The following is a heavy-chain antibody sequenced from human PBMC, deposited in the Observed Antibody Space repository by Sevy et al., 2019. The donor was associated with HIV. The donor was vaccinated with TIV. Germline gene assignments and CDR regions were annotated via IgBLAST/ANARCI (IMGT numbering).Heavy chain of an antibody. D-gene: IGHD3-22*01. CDR1: GFTFSDYY. V-gene: IGHV3-11*01. CDR2: INSSPPDV. J-gene: IGHJ4*02. Sequence: GGSLRLSCAASGFTFSDYYMAWIRQAPGRGLEWVSFINSSPPDVQYSDSMKGRFTISRDDAKSSVFLQLNSLRAEDTAVYYCAKDGHYYDSSGDYLNYFDYWGQGTLVTVSS. CDR3: AKDGHYYDSSGDYLNYFDY.